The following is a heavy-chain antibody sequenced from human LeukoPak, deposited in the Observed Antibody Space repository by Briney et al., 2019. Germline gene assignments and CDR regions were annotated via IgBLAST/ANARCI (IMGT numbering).Heavy chain of an antibody. CDR2: IKQDGSEK. CDR3: ASGQGLGY. CDR1: GFTFSNYW. Sequence: GGSLRLSRAASGFTFSNYWMSWVRQAPGKGLEWVANIKQDGSEKYYADSLKGRFTISRDNAKNSLYLQMNSLRAEDTAVYYCASGQGLGYWGQGTLVTVSS. J-gene: IGHJ4*02. V-gene: IGHV3-7*03. D-gene: IGHD6-19*01.